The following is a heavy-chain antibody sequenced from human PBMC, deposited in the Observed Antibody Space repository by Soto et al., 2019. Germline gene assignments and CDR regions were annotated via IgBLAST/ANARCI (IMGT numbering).Heavy chain of an antibody. CDR1: GYSFTNFW. CDR2: IDPSNSYT. CDR3: ARRYSSSSLPDY. J-gene: IGHJ4*02. D-gene: IGHD6-6*01. V-gene: IGHV5-10-1*01. Sequence: GESLKISCMGSGYSFTNFWITWVRQMPGKGLEWMGRIDPSNSYTNYSPSFQGRVTISTDKSISTAYLQWSSLKASDTAMYYCARRYSSSSLPDYWGQGTLVTVSS.